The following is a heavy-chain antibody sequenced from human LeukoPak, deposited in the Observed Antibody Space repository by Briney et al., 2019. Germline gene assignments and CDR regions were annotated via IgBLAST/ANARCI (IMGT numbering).Heavy chain of an antibody. J-gene: IGHJ3*02. CDR2: ISYDGNNR. Sequence: QPGRSLRLSCAASRFTFSSYGMHWVRQAPGKGLEWVAVISYDGNNRYYADSVKRRFTISRYNSKHTLYMQMTSLRAEATAVYYCAKVKGEVIGAFDIWGQGTMVTVSS. D-gene: IGHD3-16*01. CDR1: RFTFSSYG. CDR3: AKVKGEVIGAFDI. V-gene: IGHV3-30*18.